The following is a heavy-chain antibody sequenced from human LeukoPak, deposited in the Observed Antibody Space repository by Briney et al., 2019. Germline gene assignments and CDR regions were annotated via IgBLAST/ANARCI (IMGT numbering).Heavy chain of an antibody. CDR2: ISGSGGST. D-gene: IGHD3-3*01. CDR3: AKDTIFGVVTPFPFDY. J-gene: IGHJ4*02. Sequence: QPGGSLRLSCAASGFTFSSYAMSWVRQAPGKGLEWVSAISGSGGSTYYADSVKGRFTISRDNSKNTLYLQMNSLRAEDTAVYYCAKDTIFGVVTPFPFDYWGQGTLVTVSS. CDR1: GFTFSSYA. V-gene: IGHV3-23*01.